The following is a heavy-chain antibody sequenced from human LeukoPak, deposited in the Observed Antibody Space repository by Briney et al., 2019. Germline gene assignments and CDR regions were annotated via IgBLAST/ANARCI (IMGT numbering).Heavy chain of an antibody. CDR3: ARIGLIRFLEWYPSHDAFDI. V-gene: IGHV3-21*01. Sequence: GGSLRLSCAASGFTFSSYSMNWVRQAPGKGLEWVSSIRSSSSYIYYADSVKGRFTISRENAKNSLYLQMNSLRAEDTAVYYCARIGLIRFLEWYPSHDAFDIWGQGTMVTVSS. CDR1: GFTFSSYS. J-gene: IGHJ3*02. CDR2: IRSSSSYI. D-gene: IGHD3-3*01.